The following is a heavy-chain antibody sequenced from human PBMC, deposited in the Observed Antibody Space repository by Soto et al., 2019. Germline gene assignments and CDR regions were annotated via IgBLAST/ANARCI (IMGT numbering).Heavy chain of an antibody. J-gene: IGHJ3*01. CDR3: ARPQGSGWRFNALDF. Sequence: QVVLVQSGAEVKNPGSSVKVSCKASGGTFGRNAINWVRQAPGQGFEWMVGIIPMFDTANHAQKFRDRIMITADESTNTAYLELKDLRSEDTAIYYCARPQGSGWRFNALDFWGQGTMVTVSS. D-gene: IGHD6-19*01. CDR1: GGTFGRNA. CDR2: IIPMFDTA. V-gene: IGHV1-69*01.